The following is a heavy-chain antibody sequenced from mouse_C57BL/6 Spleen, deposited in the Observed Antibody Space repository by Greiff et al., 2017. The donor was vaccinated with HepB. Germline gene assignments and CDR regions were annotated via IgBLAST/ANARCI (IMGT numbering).Heavy chain of an antibody. CDR2: ISSGGDYI. CDR1: GFTFSSYA. D-gene: IGHD2-4*01. J-gene: IGHJ1*03. V-gene: IGHV5-9-1*02. CDR3: TRVRGDYDRYFDV. Sequence: EVMLVESGEGLVKPGGSLKLSCAASGFTFSSYAMSWVRQTPEKRLEWVAYISSGGDYIYYADTVKGRFTISRDNARNTLYLQMSSLKSEDTAMYYCTRVRGDYDRYFDVWGTGTTVTVSS.